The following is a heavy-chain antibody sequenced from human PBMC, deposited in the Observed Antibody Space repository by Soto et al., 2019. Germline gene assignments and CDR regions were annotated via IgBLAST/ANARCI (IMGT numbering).Heavy chain of an antibody. CDR2: IVVGSGNT. CDR1: GFTFTSSA. D-gene: IGHD1-1*01. Sequence: ASVKVSCKASGFTFTSSAMQWVRQARGQRLEWIGWIVVGSGNTNYAQKFQERVTITRDMSTSTAYMELSSLRSEDTAVYYCAASDRGVKLVQLEPPDYWGQGTLVTVSS. J-gene: IGHJ4*02. CDR3: AASDRGVKLVQLEPPDY. V-gene: IGHV1-58*02.